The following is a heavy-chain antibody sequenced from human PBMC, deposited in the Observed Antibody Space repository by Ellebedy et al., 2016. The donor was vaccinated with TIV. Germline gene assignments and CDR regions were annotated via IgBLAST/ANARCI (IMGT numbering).Heavy chain of an antibody. V-gene: IGHV4-59*01. J-gene: IGHJ6*02. CDR1: GGSISSYY. CDR2: IYYSGST. CDR3: ARAPYYYDSSGYSGEYYYYGMDV. Sequence: SETLSLXXTVSGGSISSYYWSWIRQPPGPGLERIGYIYYSGSTNYNPSLKSRVTISVDTSKNQFSLKLSSMTAADTAVYYCARAPYYYDSSGYSGEYYYYGMDVWGQGTTVTVSS. D-gene: IGHD3-22*01.